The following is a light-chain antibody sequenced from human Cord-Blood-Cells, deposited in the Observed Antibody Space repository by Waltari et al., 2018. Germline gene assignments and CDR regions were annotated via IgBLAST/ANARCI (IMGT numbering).Light chain of an antibody. CDR2: DVS. Sequence: QSALTQPRSLSGSPGQSVTIPCTGTSSHVGGYNYVSWYQQHPGKAPKLMIYDVSKRPSGVPDRFSGSKSGNTASLTISGLQAEDEADYYCCSYAGSSWVFGGGTKLTVL. J-gene: IGLJ3*02. CDR3: CSYAGSSWV. V-gene: IGLV2-11*01. CDR1: SSHVGGYNY.